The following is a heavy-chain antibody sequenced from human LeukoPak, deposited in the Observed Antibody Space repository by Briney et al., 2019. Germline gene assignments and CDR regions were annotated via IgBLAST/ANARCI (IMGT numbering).Heavy chain of an antibody. J-gene: IGHJ3*02. D-gene: IGHD6-19*01. Sequence: PGGSLRLSCAASGFTVSSNYMSWVRQAPGKGLEWVSIIYTGGSTYYADSVKGRFTISRDNAKNSLYLQMNSLRAEDTAVYYCARDGGIAVAGTNAFDIWGQGTMVTVSS. V-gene: IGHV3-53*01. CDR3: ARDGGIAVAGTNAFDI. CDR1: GFTVSSNY. CDR2: IYTGGST.